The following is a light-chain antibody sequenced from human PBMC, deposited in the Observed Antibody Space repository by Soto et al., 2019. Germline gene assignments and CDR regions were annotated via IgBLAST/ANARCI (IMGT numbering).Light chain of an antibody. Sequence: QSALTQPASVSGSPGQSITISCTGTSSDVGGYNYVSWYQQHPGKAPKLMIYDVSNRPSGVSNRFSGSKSGNTASLTISGLQAEDEADYYCSSYTSSSTLVCGGGTKSPS. J-gene: IGLJ2*01. V-gene: IGLV2-14*01. CDR3: SSYTSSSTLV. CDR2: DVS. CDR1: SSDVGGYNY.